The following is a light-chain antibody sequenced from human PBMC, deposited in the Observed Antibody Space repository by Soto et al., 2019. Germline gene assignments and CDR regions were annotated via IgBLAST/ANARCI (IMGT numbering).Light chain of an antibody. CDR1: SGHTSYA. J-gene: IGLJ3*02. Sequence: QSVLTQSPSASASLGASVKLTCTLSSGHTSYAIAWHQQQPKKGPRFLMNLNNDGSHSKGDGIPDRFSGSSSGAERYLTISSLQSEDEADYYCQTWGTGIRVFGGGTKVTVL. CDR3: QTWGTGIRV. CDR2: LNNDGSH. V-gene: IGLV4-69*01.